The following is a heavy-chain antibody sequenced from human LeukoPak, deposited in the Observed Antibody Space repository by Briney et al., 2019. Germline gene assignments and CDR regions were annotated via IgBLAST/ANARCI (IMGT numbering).Heavy chain of an antibody. J-gene: IGHJ4*02. CDR1: GGSISPYY. V-gene: IGHV4-59*01. CDR3: ARAETLAAIYFDF. Sequence: PSETLSLTCSVSGGSISPYYWSWIRQPPGKGLEWIGYIFYSGITTYNPSLKSRVTISLDSSKNQSFLRLTSVTAADTAMYYCARAETLAAIYFDFWGQGSLVTVSS. CDR2: IFYSGIT. D-gene: IGHD6-25*01.